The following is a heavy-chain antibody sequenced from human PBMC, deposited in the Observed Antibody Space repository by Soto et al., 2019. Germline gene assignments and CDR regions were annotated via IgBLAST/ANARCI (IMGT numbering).Heavy chain of an antibody. J-gene: IGHJ4*02. CDR1: GFTFSSYW. V-gene: IGHV3-74*01. CDR2: INSDGSST. Sequence: GGSLRLSCAASGFTFSSYWMHWVRQAPGKGLVWVSRINSDGSSTSCADSVKGRFTISRDNAKNTLYLQMNSLRAEDTAVYYCARGRSGEIYDYWGQGTLVTVSS. CDR3: ARGRSGEIYDY. D-gene: IGHD4-17*01.